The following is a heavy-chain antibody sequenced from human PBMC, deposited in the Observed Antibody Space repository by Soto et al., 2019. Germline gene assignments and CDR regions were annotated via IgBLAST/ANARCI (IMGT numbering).Heavy chain of an antibody. Sequence: GGALRLSCAAPGFTLRTHWIHSVPPAPGKGLVWVSHINTGGRRATYADSVKGRFTISRDNAKNTLYLQMNNLRVDDTAVYYCARELPRGVATAAKDYWGQGALVTVSS. CDR2: INTGGRRA. D-gene: IGHD6-13*01. J-gene: IGHJ4*02. CDR1: GFTLRTHW. V-gene: IGHV3-74*01. CDR3: ARELPRGVATAAKDY.